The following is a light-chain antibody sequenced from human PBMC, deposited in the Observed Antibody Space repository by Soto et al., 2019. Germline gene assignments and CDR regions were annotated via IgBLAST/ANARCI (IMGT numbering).Light chain of an antibody. CDR3: QTWGTGIHWV. J-gene: IGLJ3*02. Sequence: QSVLTQSPSASASLGASVKLTCTLSSGHSSHAIAWHQQQPEKGPRYLMKLNSDGSHSKGDGIPDRFSGSSSGAERYLTISSLQSEDEADYYCQTWGTGIHWVFGGGTQLTVL. CDR2: LNSDGSH. CDR1: SGHSSHA. V-gene: IGLV4-69*01.